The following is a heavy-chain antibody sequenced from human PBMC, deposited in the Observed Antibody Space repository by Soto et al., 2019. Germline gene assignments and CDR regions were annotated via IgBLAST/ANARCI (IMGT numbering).Heavy chain of an antibody. Sequence: SETLSPTCTVPGASISSSSYYWCWSRQPPGKGREGIGSIYYCGSTYYHPSLKRRVTIAVDTSKNQFSLKLSSVTAADTAVYYGARNDQDRGYFDYWGQGTLVTVSS. J-gene: IGHJ4*02. CDR2: IYYCGST. V-gene: IGHV4-39*01. D-gene: IGHD3-10*01. CDR3: ARNDQDRGYFDY. CDR1: GASISSSSYY.